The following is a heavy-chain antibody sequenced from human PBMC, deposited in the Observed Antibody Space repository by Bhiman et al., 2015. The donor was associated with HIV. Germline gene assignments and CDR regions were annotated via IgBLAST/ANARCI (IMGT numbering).Heavy chain of an antibody. CDR2: ISSSGSNI. Sequence: EVQLVESGGTLVQPGDSLRLSCEASGFPFASFWMTWVRQAPGKGLEWISYISSSGSNIYYADSVKGRFTISRDNAKNSLYLQMNSLRAEDTALYYCARDSSGADFFDYWGQGTLVTVSS. CDR3: ARDSSGADFFDY. CDR1: GFPFASFW. J-gene: IGHJ4*02. D-gene: IGHD1-26*01. V-gene: IGHV3-48*04.